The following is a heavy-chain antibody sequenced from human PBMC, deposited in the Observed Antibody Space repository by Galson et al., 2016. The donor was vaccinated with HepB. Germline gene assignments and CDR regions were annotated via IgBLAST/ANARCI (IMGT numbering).Heavy chain of an antibody. CDR3: AREGRVSSGLDY. Sequence: SLRLSCAASGFSVSTYEMDWVRQAPGKGLEWVSYINPSGTTIDYADSVKGRFTISRDSAKNSLFLQMNSLRVEDTGIYFCAREGRVSSGLDYWGQGALVTVSS. J-gene: IGHJ4*02. CDR1: GFSVSTYE. V-gene: IGHV3-48*03. D-gene: IGHD6-25*01. CDR2: INPSGTTI.